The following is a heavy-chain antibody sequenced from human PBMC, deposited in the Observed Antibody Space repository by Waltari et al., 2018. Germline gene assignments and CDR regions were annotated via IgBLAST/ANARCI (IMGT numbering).Heavy chain of an antibody. CDR3: ARELYSSSGEDV. Sequence: QVQLVKSGAEVKKPGASVTVSCTASGYTFTGYYMHWVRQAPGQGLEWMGRINPNSGGTNYAQRFQGRGTMTRDTSISTAYMELSRLRSDDTAVYYCARELYSSSGEDVWGQGTTVTVSS. CDR2: INPNSGGT. V-gene: IGHV1-2*06. D-gene: IGHD6-13*01. J-gene: IGHJ6*02. CDR1: GYTFTGYY.